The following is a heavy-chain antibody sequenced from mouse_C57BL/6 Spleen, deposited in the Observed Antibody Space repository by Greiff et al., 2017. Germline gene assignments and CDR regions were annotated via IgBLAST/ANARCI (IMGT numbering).Heavy chain of an antibody. CDR2: IDPSDSYT. D-gene: IGHD1-1*01. J-gene: IGHJ3*01. V-gene: IGHV1-59*01. Sequence: QVQLQQSGAELVRPGTSVKLSCKASGYTFTSYWMHWVKQRPGQGLEWIGVIDPSDSYTNYNQKFKGKATLTVDTSSSTAYMQLSSLTSEDSAVYYCARDYYGSIPIAYWGQGTLVTVSA. CDR3: ARDYYGSIPIAY. CDR1: GYTFTSYW.